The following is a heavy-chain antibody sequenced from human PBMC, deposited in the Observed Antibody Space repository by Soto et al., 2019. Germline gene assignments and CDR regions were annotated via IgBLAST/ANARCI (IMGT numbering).Heavy chain of an antibody. Sequence: SDTLSLPCSVSGGSINDANFYWNWKRQSPANGLEWIGYVQQNGVTGYSPIHKGRVSFSIDTSMNEYALKLKSVAAADTAVYYCARGITWGGLPSRFHSSGQGTQVT. CDR2: VQQNGVT. CDR3: ARGITWGGLPSRFHS. D-gene: IGHD3-16*02. CDR1: GGSINDANFY. J-gene: IGHJ5*02. V-gene: IGHV4-61*01.